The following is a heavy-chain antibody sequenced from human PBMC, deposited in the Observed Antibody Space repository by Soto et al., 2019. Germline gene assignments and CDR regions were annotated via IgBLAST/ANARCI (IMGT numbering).Heavy chain of an antibody. D-gene: IGHD2-15*01. V-gene: IGHV3-11*06. CDR2: ISSSSSYT. CDR1: GFTFSDYY. J-gene: IGHJ6*02. Sequence: QVQLVESGGGLVKPGGSLRLSCAASGFTFSDYYMSWIRQAPGKGLEWVSYISSSSSYTNYADSVKGRFTISRDNAKNSLYLQRNSLRAEDTAVYYCARDPTPIRYCSGGSCLPSRYYYGMDVWGQGTTVTVSS. CDR3: ARDPTPIRYCSGGSCLPSRYYYGMDV.